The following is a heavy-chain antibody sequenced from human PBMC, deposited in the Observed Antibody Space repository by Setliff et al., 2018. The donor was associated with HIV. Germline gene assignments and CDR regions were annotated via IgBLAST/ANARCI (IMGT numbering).Heavy chain of an antibody. Sequence: SETLSLTCSVSGGSVNSGNYHWAWIRQPAGKGLEWIGHIHTSGSTNYNPSLKSRVTISVDTSKNQFSLKLSSVTAADTAVYYCARQITMVRGVYQPYYYYYMDVWGKGTTVTVSS. D-gene: IGHD3-10*01. V-gene: IGHV4-61*09. J-gene: IGHJ6*03. CDR2: IHTSGST. CDR1: GGSVNSGNYH. CDR3: ARQITMVRGVYQPYYYYYMDV.